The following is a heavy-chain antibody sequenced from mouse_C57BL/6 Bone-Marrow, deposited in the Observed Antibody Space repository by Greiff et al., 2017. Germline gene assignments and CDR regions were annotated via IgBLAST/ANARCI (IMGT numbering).Heavy chain of an antibody. CDR2: IDPANGNT. CDR1: GFNIKNTY. Sequence: VQLQQSVAELVRPGASVKLSCTASGFNIKNTYMRWVKQRPEQGLEWIGRIDPANGNTKYAPKFQGKATITADTSSNTAYLQLRSLTSEDTAIYYCARDYYGSSPYWYFDVWGTGTTGTVSS. D-gene: IGHD1-1*01. J-gene: IGHJ1*03. V-gene: IGHV14-3*01. CDR3: ARDYYGSSPYWYFDV.